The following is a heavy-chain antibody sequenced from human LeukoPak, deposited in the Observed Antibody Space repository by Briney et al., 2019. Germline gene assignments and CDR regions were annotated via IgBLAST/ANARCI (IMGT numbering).Heavy chain of an antibody. Sequence: SVKVSCKASGYTFTSYDINWVRQAPGQGLEWMGGIIPIFGTANYAQKFQGRVTITADESTSTAYMELSSLRSEDTAVYYCAREDTGIVGATRRYFDYWGQGTLVTVSS. J-gene: IGHJ4*02. CDR3: AREDTGIVGATRRYFDY. CDR1: GYTFTSYD. D-gene: IGHD1-26*01. V-gene: IGHV1-69*13. CDR2: IIPIFGTA.